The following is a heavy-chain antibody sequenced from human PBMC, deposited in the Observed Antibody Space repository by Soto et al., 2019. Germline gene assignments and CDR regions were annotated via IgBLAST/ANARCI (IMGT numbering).Heavy chain of an antibody. V-gene: IGHV4-39*01. D-gene: IGHD1-1*01. CDR1: GGSISSSSYY. Sequence: TSETLSLTCTVSGGSISSSSYYWGWIRQPPGKGLEWIGSIYYSGSTYYNPSLKSRVTISVDTSKNQFSLKLSSVTAADTAVYYCASGIWFDPWGQGTLVTVSS. CDR3: ASGIWFDP. J-gene: IGHJ5*02. CDR2: IYYSGST.